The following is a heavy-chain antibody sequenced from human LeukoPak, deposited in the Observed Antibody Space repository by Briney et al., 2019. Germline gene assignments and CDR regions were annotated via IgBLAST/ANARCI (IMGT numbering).Heavy chain of an antibody. CDR1: GFTFSSYW. CDR3: ARDRGDGYNSGYFDY. D-gene: IGHD5-24*01. CDR2: INSDGRST. J-gene: IGHJ4*02. Sequence: GGSLRLSCAASGFTFSSYWMHWVRQAPGKGLVWVSRINSDGRSTSYADSVKGRFTISRDNAKNTLYLQMNSLRAEDTAVYYCARDRGDGYNSGYFDYWGQGTLVTVSS. V-gene: IGHV3-74*01.